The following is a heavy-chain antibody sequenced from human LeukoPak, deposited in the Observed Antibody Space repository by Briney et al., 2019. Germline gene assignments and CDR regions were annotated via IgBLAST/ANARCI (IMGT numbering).Heavy chain of an antibody. CDR2: ISAYNGNT. CDR1: GYTFTSYG. V-gene: IGHV1-18*01. J-gene: IGHJ4*02. Sequence: ASVKVSCKASGYTFTSYGISWVRQAPGQGLEWMGWISAYNGNTNYAQRFRGRVTMTTDTSTSTAYMELRSLRSDDTAVYYCASLKTDGYFDYWGQGTLVTVSS. CDR3: ASLKTDGYFDY. D-gene: IGHD5-24*01.